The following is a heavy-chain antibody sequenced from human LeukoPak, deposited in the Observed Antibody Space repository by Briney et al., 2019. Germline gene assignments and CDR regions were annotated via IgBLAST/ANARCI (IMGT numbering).Heavy chain of an antibody. J-gene: IGHJ4*02. CDR2: IYPGDSDT. V-gene: IGHV5-51*01. CDR1: GYSFTSYW. Sequence: GESLRISFKGSGYSFTSYWIGWVRPMPGKGREWMGIIYPGDSDTRYSPSFQGQVTISADKSISTAYLQWSSLKASDTAMYYCARSIQLWPTGFDYWGQGTLVTVSS. CDR3: ARSIQLWPTGFDY. D-gene: IGHD5-18*01.